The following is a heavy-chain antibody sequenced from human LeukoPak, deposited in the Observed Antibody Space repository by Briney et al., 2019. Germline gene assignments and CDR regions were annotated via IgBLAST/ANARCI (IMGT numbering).Heavy chain of an antibody. Sequence: GGSLRLSCAASGFTFSSYAMSWVRQAPGKGLEWVSAISGSGGSTYYADSVKGRFTISRDNSKNPLYLQMNRLRAEDTAVYYCAKRSTGSASYSYYYYMAVWGKGTTLTVPS. V-gene: IGHV3-23*01. CDR3: AKRSTGSASYSYYYYMAV. CDR2: ISGSGGST. J-gene: IGHJ6*03. CDR1: GFTFSSYA. D-gene: IGHD3-10*01.